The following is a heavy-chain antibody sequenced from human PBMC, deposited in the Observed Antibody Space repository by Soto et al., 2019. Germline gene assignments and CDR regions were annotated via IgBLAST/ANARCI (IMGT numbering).Heavy chain of an antibody. D-gene: IGHD2-2*01. Sequence: SETLSLTCTVSGGSISSSTFYGGWIRQSPGKGLEWIGSIKYNGGTAYTPSLRGRVIIHMDKPKNQFSLKLISVTAADTAVYYCARVPDYWGQGTLVTVSS. CDR2: IKYNGGT. J-gene: IGHJ4*02. V-gene: IGHV4-39*01. CDR3: ARVPDY. CDR1: GGSISSSTFY.